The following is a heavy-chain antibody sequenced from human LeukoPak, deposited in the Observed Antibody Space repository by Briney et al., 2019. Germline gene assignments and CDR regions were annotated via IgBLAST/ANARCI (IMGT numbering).Heavy chain of an antibody. V-gene: IGHV1-69*13. Sequence: SVKVSCKTSGGTFSSYVISWVRQAPGQGLEWMGGIIPIFGTANYAQKFQGRVTITADESTSTAYMELSSLRSEDTAVYYCASLKGHTVTTSDWFDPWGLGTLVTVSS. CDR1: GGTFSSYV. CDR2: IIPIFGTA. J-gene: IGHJ5*02. CDR3: ASLKGHTVTTSDWFDP. D-gene: IGHD4-17*01.